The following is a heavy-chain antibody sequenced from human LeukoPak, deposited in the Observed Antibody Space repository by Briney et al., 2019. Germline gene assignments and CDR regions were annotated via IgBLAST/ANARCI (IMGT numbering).Heavy chain of an antibody. CDR1: GYTLTGYY. J-gene: IGHJ4*02. V-gene: IGHV1-2*02. D-gene: IGHD5-24*01. CDR2: INPNSGGT. Sequence: GASVKVSCKASGYTLTGYYMHWVRQAPGQGLEWMGWINPNSGGTNYAQKFQGRVTMTRDTSTSTAYMELSRLRSDDTAVYYCARGTGGDGYNWAHLGYYFDYWGQGTLVTVSS. CDR3: ARGTGGDGYNWAHLGYYFDY.